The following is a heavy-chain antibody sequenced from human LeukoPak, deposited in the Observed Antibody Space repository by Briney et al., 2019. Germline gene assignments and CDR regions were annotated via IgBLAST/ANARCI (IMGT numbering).Heavy chain of an antibody. V-gene: IGHV3-74*01. CDR2: ISSDGANA. CDR1: GFTFSSYW. CDR3: VLLSLTPG. Sequence: GGSLRLSCAASGFTFSSYWMHWARQAPGKGLVWVSRISSDGANANYADSVKGRFTISRDNAKNMLYLQMNSLRAEDTAVYYCVLLSLTPGWGQGALVTVSS. J-gene: IGHJ4*02. D-gene: IGHD3-10*01.